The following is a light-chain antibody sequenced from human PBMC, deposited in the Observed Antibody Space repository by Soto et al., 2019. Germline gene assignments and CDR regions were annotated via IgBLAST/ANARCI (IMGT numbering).Light chain of an antibody. Sequence: EIVLTQSPGTLSLSPGERATLSCRASQSVISTYLAWYQQKPGQAPRLLIYGASNRATGITDRFTGSGSGTDFTLTISRLEPEDFAGYYCQQYGSSPLTFGVGTKVEIK. CDR3: QQYGSSPLT. V-gene: IGKV3-20*01. CDR1: QSVISTY. CDR2: GAS. J-gene: IGKJ4*01.